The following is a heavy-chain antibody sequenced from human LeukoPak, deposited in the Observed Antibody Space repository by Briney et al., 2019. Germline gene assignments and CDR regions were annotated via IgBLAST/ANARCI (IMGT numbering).Heavy chain of an antibody. J-gene: IGHJ4*02. V-gene: IGHV3-74*01. Sequence: GSLRLSCTASGFTFSNYWMHWVRQAPGKGLVWISHINTDGSATTYGDPAKGRFTVSRDNAKNTLFLQMNSLRVEDTGVYYCTRGTAETAGIDYWGQGALVTVSS. CDR1: GFTFSNYW. D-gene: IGHD6-13*01. CDR2: INTDGSAT. CDR3: TRGTAETAGIDY.